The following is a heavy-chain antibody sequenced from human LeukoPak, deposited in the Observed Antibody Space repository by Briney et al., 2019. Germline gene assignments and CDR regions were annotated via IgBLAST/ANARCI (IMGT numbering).Heavy chain of an antibody. CDR2: FDPEDGET. CDR3: ARGEYYYDSSGYYFDY. J-gene: IGHJ4*02. V-gene: IGHV1-24*01. Sequence: ASVKVSCKVSGYTLTELSVHWVRQAPGKGLEWMGTFDPEDGETIYAQKFQGRVTMTEDTSTDTAYMELSSLRSEDTAVYYCARGEYYYDSSGYYFDYWGQGTLVTVSS. D-gene: IGHD3-22*01. CDR1: GYTLTELS.